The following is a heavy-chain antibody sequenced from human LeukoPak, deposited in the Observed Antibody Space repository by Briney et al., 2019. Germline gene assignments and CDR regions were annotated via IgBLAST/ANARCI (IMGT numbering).Heavy chain of an antibody. CDR2: IYPGDFDT. Sequence: GESLKISCKGSGYSFASYWIGWVRQMPGKGLEWMGVIYPGDFDTRYSPSFQGQVTISADKSISTAYVQWSSLKASDTAIYYCASMATVTTFGYFDYWGQGTLVTVSS. J-gene: IGHJ4*02. D-gene: IGHD4-17*01. CDR3: ASMATVTTFGYFDY. CDR1: GYSFASYW. V-gene: IGHV5-51*01.